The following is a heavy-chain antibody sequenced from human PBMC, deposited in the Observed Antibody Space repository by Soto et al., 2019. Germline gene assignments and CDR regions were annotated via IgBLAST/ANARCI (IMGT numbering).Heavy chain of an antibody. J-gene: IGHJ6*02. CDR3: ARDFEGLGGGSSYGMDV. Sequence: GGSLRLSCAASGFTFSSYGMHWVRQAPGKGLEWVAVIWYDGSNKYYADSVKGRFTISRDNSKNTLYLQMNSLRAEDTAVYYCARDFEGLGGGSSYGMDVWGQGTTVTVSS. CDR1: GFTFSSYG. D-gene: IGHD2-15*01. V-gene: IGHV3-33*01. CDR2: IWYDGSNK.